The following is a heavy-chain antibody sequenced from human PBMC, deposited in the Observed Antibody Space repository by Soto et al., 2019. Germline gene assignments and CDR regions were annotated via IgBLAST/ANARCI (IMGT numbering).Heavy chain of an antibody. CDR3: ARDPGQDEAMDY. CDR1: GFTFSSIG. CDR2: IWHDGKNK. J-gene: IGHJ4*02. V-gene: IGHV3-33*01. Sequence: QVQVVESGGGVVQPGRSLRLSCAASGFTFSSIGMHWVRQARGKGLEWVAVIWHDGKNKYYADSAKGRFTISRDNSKNTLYLQMNSLRAEDTAVYYCARDPGQDEAMDYWGQGTLVTVSS.